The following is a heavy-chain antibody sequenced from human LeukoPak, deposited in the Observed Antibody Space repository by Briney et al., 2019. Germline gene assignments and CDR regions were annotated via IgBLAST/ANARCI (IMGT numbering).Heavy chain of an antibody. D-gene: IGHD4-17*01. CDR3: ATIPSTTVTTYFDY. J-gene: IGHJ4*02. CDR2: ISGSGGST. Sequence: PAEGSLRLSCAASGFTFSSYAMSWVRQAPGKGLEWVSAISGSGGSTYYADSVKGRFTISRDNSKNTLYLQMNSLRAEDTAVYYCATIPSTTVTTYFDYWGQGTLVTVSS. V-gene: IGHV3-23*01. CDR1: GFTFSSYA.